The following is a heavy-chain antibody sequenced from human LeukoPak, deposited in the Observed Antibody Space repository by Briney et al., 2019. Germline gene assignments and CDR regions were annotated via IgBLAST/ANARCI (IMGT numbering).Heavy chain of an antibody. CDR3: ASSLNTVIISPYYFDY. CDR2: ISANGITT. V-gene: IGHV3-11*04. CDR1: GFTFSDYY. D-gene: IGHD4-11*01. Sequence: GGSLRLSCAASGFTFSDYYMGGIRQAPGQGLEWISYISANGITTYYADSVKGRFTISRDNARNSLSLYMNFLRAEDTAVYYCASSLNTVIISPYYFDYWGQGTLVTVSS. J-gene: IGHJ4*02.